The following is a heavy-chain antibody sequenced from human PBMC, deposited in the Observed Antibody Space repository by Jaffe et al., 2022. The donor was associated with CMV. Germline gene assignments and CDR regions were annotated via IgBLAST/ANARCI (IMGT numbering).Heavy chain of an antibody. D-gene: IGHD1-26*01. V-gene: IGHV1-2*02. CDR3: ARERESGGWAYGMDV. CDR2: INPNSGGT. J-gene: IGHJ6*02. CDR1: GYTFTGYY. Sequence: QVQLVQSGAEVKKPGASVKVSCKASGYTFTGYYMHWVRQAPGQGLEWMGWINPNSGGTNYAQKFQGRVTMTRDTSISTAYMELSRLRSDDTAVYYCARERESGGWAYGMDVWGQGTTVTVSS.